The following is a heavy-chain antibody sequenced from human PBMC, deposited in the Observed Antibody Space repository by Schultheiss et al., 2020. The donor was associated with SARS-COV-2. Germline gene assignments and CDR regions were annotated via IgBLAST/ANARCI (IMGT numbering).Heavy chain of an antibody. Sequence: SETLSLTCTVSGGAISSSSHYWSWIRQPPGKGLEWIGEINHSGSTNYNPSLKSRVTITVDTSKNQFSLKLSSVTAADTAVYYCARQPRKLRTMIVAGGFDYWGQGTLVTVSS. CDR2: INHSGST. CDR1: GGAISSSSHY. J-gene: IGHJ4*02. V-gene: IGHV4-39*01. CDR3: ARQPRKLRTMIVAGGFDY. D-gene: IGHD3-22*01.